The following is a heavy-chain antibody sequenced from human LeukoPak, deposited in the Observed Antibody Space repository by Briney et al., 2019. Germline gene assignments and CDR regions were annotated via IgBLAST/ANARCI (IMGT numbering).Heavy chain of an antibody. V-gene: IGHV4-34*01. J-gene: IGHJ3*02. Sequence: SETLSLTCAVYGGSFSGYYWSWIRQPPGKGLEWIGGINHSGSTNYNPSLKSRVTISVDTSKNQFSLKLSSVTAADTAVYYCARALAAKRAFDIWGQGTMVTVSS. CDR1: GGSFSGYY. D-gene: IGHD6-13*01. CDR2: INHSGST. CDR3: ARALAAKRAFDI.